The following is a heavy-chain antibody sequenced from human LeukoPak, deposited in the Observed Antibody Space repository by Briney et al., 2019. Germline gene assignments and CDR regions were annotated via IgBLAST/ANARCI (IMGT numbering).Heavy chain of an antibody. CDR1: GGSINSSSYY. CDR3: ARHSSSWYVAA. CDR2: IYYSGST. D-gene: IGHD6-13*01. Sequence: PSETLSLTCTVSGGSINSSSYYWGWIRQPPGKGLEWIGSIYYSGSTYYNPSLKSRVTISVDTSKNQFSLKLSSVTAADTAVYYCARHSSSWYVAAWGQGTLVTVSS. V-gene: IGHV4-39*01. J-gene: IGHJ5*02.